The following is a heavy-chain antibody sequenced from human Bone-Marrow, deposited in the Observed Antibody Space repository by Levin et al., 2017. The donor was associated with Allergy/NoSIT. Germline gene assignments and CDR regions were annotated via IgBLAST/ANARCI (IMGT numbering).Heavy chain of an antibody. CDR1: GGSFSNYY. D-gene: IGHD5-12*01. J-gene: IGHJ4*02. V-gene: IGHV4-34*01. CDR3: AREVDTVASYYFDS. Sequence: SQTLSLTCAVYGGSFSNYYWSWIRQTPGKGLEWIGERHHSGVTNYNPSLKSRVTISLDTSKNQFSLKLRSVTAADTALYYCAREVDTVASYYFDSWGQGTLVTVSS. CDR2: RHHSGVT.